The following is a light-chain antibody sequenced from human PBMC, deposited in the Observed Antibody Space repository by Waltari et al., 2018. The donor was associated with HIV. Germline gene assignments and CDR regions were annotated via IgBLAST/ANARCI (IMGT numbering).Light chain of an antibody. J-gene: IGLJ3*02. CDR3: ATWDDSLAGLWV. CDR1: FSK. CDR2: NND. V-gene: IGLV1-44*01. Sequence: QPVLTQPSSASGTPGQRVTISCSGRFSKVNWYQHVKGAAPKLLIYNNDQRPSEVPDRFSGSKSDTSASLAISGLQTEDEADYYCATWDDSLAGLWVFGGGTRMTVL.